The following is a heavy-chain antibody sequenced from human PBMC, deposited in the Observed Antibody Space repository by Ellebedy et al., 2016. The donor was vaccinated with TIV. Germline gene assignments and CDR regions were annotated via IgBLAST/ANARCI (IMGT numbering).Heavy chain of an antibody. CDR2: ISSSSSYI. D-gene: IGHD3-16*01. J-gene: IGHJ6*02. CDR3: ARERQGAFEHGLDV. V-gene: IGHV3-21*01. CDR1: GFTFSSYA. Sequence: GESLKISCAASGFTFSSYAMSWVRQAPGKGLEWVSPISSSSSYINYADSVKGRFTISRDNANNSLYLQMNSLRAEDTGVYYCARERQGAFEHGLDVWGQGTTVTVSS.